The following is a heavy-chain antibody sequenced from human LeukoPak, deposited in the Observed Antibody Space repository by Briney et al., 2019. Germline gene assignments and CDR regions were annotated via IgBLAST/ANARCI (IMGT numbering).Heavy chain of an antibody. CDR3: AIEYSSSWYFDH. D-gene: IGHD6-13*01. CDR1: GYTFTGYY. J-gene: IGHJ4*02. V-gene: IGHV1-18*04. Sequence: VASVKVSCKTSGYTFTGYYMHWVRQAPGQGPEWMGWISAYNGNTNYAQMLQGRVTMTTDTSTSTAYMELTSLRSDDTAVYYCAIEYSSSWYFDHWGQGTLVTVSS. CDR2: ISAYNGNT.